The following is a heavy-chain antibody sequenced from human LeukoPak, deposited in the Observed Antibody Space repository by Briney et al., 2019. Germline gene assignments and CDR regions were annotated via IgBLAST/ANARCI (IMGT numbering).Heavy chain of an antibody. CDR3: ARDAVDTANAV. V-gene: IGHV3-7*01. J-gene: IGHJ6*02. CDR1: GFTFSSSW. D-gene: IGHD5-18*01. Sequence: GGSLRLSCAASGFTFSSSWMSWVRQAPGKGLEWVANIKQDGSEKYYVDSVKGRFIISRDNAKNSLYLQMNSLRAEDTAVYYCARDAVDTANAVWGQGTTVTVSS. CDR2: IKQDGSEK.